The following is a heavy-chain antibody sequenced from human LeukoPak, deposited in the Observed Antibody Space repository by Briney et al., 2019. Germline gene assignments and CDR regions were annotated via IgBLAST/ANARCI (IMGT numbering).Heavy chain of an antibody. CDR1: GYTFTSYD. Sequence: ASVKVSCKASGYTFTSYDINWVRQATGQGLEWMGWMNPNSGNTGYAQKFQGRVTITRNTSISTAYMELSSLRSEDTAVYYCARGLDSSFGSGDYWGQGTLVTVSS. V-gene: IGHV1-8*03. D-gene: IGHD6-6*01. CDR2: MNPNSGNT. CDR3: ARGLDSSFGSGDY. J-gene: IGHJ4*02.